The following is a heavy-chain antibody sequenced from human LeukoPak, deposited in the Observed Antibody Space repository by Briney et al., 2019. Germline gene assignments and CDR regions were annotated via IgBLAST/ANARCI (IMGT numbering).Heavy chain of an antibody. V-gene: IGHV4-39*01. CDR3: ARHEYSGSYYGLSWFDP. CDR1: GGSISSSGYY. J-gene: IGHJ5*02. D-gene: IGHD1-26*01. Sequence: SETLSLTCTVSGGSISSSGYYWGWIRPPPGKGLEWIASIYYSGSTYYNPSLKSRVTISVDTSKNQLSLKLSSLTAADTAVYYCARHEYSGSYYGLSWFDPWGQGTLVTVSS. CDR2: IYYSGST.